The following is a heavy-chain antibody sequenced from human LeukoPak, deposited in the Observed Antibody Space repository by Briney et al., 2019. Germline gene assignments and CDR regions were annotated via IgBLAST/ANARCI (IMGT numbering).Heavy chain of an antibody. CDR1: GGSFSGYY. V-gene: IGHV4-34*01. CDR3: ARGDLGYCSGGSCYGDWFDP. J-gene: IGHJ5*02. D-gene: IGHD2-15*01. CDR2: INHMGST. Sequence: PSDTLSLTCAVHGGSFSGYYLSWIPQPPGKGLNCIGEINHMGSTNYNPSLKSRVTIPADTSKNQFSLKLRSVPAAATAVYYCARGDLGYCSGGSCYGDWFDPWGQGTLVTVSS.